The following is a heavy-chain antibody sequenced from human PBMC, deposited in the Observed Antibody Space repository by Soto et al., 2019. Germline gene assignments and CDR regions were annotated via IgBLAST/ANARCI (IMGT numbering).Heavy chain of an antibody. D-gene: IGHD5-18*01. CDR2: INAGNGNT. CDR3: ARFRNHRGYSYGHSGRYYGMDV. J-gene: IGHJ6*02. V-gene: IGHV1-3*01. CDR1: GYTFTSYA. Sequence: ASVKVSCKASGYTFTSYAMHWVRQAPGQRLEWMGWINAGNGNTKYSQKFQGRVTITRDTSASTAYMELGSLRSEDTAVYYCARFRNHRGYSYGHSGRYYGMDVWGQGTTVTVSS.